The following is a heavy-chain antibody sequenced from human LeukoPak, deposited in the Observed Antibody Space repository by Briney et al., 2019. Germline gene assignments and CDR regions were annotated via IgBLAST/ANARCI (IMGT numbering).Heavy chain of an antibody. Sequence: SVKVSCKASGGTFSSYGINWVRQAPGQGLEWMGRIIPILGIANYAQKFQGRVTIIADKSTSTAYMELSSLRSEDTAVYYCAREEIVGTTRPGYWGQGTLVLVSS. CDR3: AREEIVGTTRPGY. J-gene: IGHJ4*02. D-gene: IGHD1-26*01. CDR2: IIPILGIA. V-gene: IGHV1-69*04. CDR1: GGTFSSYG.